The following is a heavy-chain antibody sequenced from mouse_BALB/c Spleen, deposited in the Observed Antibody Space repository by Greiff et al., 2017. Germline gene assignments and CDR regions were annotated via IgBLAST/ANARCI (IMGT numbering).Heavy chain of an antibody. CDR2: ILPGSGST. J-gene: IGHJ4*01. V-gene: IGHV1-9*01. CDR1: GYTFSSYW. CDR3: ANYDYDGTGYAMDY. D-gene: IGHD2-4*01. Sequence: VQLQQSGAELMKPGASVKISCKATGYTFSSYWIEWVKQRPGHGLEWIGEILPGSGSTNYNEKFKGKATFTADTSSNTAYMQLSSLTSEDSAVYYCANYDYDGTGYAMDYWGQGTSVTVSS.